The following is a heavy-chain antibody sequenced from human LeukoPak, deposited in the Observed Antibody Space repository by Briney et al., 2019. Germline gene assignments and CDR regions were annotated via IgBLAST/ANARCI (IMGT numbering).Heavy chain of an antibody. CDR1: GFTFSSYA. CDR2: ISGSGGST. J-gene: IGHJ5*02. V-gene: IGHV3-23*01. Sequence: PGGSLRPSCAASGFTFSSYAMSWVRQAPGKGLEWVSAISGSGGSTYYADSVKGRFTISRDNSKNTLYLQMNSLRAEDTAVYYCAKGYSSGWYEDWFDPWGQGTLVTVSS. CDR3: AKGYSSGWYEDWFDP. D-gene: IGHD6-19*01.